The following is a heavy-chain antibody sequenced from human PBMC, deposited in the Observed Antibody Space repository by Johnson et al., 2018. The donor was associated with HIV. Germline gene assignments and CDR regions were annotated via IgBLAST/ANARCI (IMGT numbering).Heavy chain of an antibody. CDR3: ARVQLVADDVFNI. CDR2: INSDGSST. D-gene: IGHD2-2*01. Sequence: VQLVESGGDLVQPGGSLRLSCVGSGFTFSTNWMHWVRQAPGKGLVWVSRINSDGSSTSYADSVKGRFTISRDNAKNTLYLQMDSLGAEDTAVYYCARVQLVADDVFNIWGQGTMVTVSS. J-gene: IGHJ3*02. CDR1: GFTFSTNW. V-gene: IGHV3-74*01.